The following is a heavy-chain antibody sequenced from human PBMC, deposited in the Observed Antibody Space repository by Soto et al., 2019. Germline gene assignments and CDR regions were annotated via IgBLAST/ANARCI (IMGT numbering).Heavy chain of an antibody. Sequence: ASVKVSCKASGGTFSSYAISWVRQAPGQGLEWMGGIIPIFGTANYAQKFQGRVTITADESTSTAYMELSSLRSEDTAGYYCAKECDIIVVPSSIDVDCYYYYGMDVSGQGTTVTVSS. J-gene: IGHJ6*02. D-gene: IGHD2-2*01. CDR3: AKECDIIVVPSSIDVDCYYYYGMDV. V-gene: IGHV1-69*13. CDR2: IIPIFGTA. CDR1: GGTFSSYA.